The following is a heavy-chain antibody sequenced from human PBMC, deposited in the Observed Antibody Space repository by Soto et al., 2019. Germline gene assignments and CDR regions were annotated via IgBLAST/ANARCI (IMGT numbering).Heavy chain of an antibody. V-gene: IGHV3-33*01. CDR1: GFTFSSYG. D-gene: IGHD4-17*01. J-gene: IGHJ4*02. CDR2: IWYDGSNK. Sequence: GGSLRLSCAASGFTFSSYGMHWVRQAPGKGLEWVAVIWYDGSNKYYADSVKGRFTISRDNSKNTLYLQMNSLRAEDTAVYYCARDLDDYGDNEYGYWGQGTLVTVSS. CDR3: ARDLDDYGDNEYGY.